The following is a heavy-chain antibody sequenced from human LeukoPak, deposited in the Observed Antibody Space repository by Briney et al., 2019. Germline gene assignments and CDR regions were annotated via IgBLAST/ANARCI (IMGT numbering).Heavy chain of an antibody. D-gene: IGHD6-19*01. CDR3: ARERQQWLATYYFDY. J-gene: IGHJ4*02. Sequence: PSETLSLTCTVSGGSISSSSYYWSWIRQPPGKGLEWIGEINHSGSTNYNPSLKSRVTISVDTSKNQFSLKLSSVTAADTAVYYCARERQQWLATYYFDYWGQGTLVTVSS. CDR1: GGSISSSSYY. V-gene: IGHV4-39*07. CDR2: INHSGST.